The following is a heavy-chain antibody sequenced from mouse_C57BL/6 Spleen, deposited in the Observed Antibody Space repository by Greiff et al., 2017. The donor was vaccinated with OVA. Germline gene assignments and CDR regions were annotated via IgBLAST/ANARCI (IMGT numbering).Heavy chain of an antibody. CDR1: GFTFSSYG. V-gene: IGHV5-6*01. CDR3: ARPYYYGSSYDYAMDY. J-gene: IGHJ4*01. D-gene: IGHD1-1*01. Sequence: DVHLVESGGDLVKPGGSLKLSCAASGFTFSSYGMSWVRQTPDKRLEWVATISSGGSYTYYPDSVKGRFTISRDNAKNTLYLQMSSLKSEDTAMYYCARPYYYGSSYDYAMDYWGQGTSVTVSS. CDR2: ISSGGSYT.